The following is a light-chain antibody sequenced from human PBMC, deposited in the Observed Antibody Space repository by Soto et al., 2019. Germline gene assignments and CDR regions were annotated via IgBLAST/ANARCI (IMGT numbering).Light chain of an antibody. V-gene: IGKV3-15*01. J-gene: IGKJ4*01. CDR1: QTVYSN. CDR3: QQYNAWPLT. Sequence: ETVMTQSPVTLSASPGERATLSCWASQTVYSNLAWYQQKPGQAPRLLIYSASTRATGIPASFSGSGSGTEFTLTISSLQSEDFAVYYCQQYNAWPLTFGGGTKVDIK. CDR2: SAS.